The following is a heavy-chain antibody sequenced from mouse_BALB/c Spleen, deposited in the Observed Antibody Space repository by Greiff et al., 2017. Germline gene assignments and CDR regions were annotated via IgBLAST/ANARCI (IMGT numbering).Heavy chain of an antibody. Sequence: QVQLQQPGAELVRPGASVKLSCKASGYTFTSYWINWVKQRPGQGLEWIGNIYPSDSYTNYNQKFKDKATLTVDKSSSTAYMQLSSPTSEDSAVYYCTRRGDYYYGSSYYFDYWGQGTTLTVSS. CDR1: GYTFTSYW. CDR3: TRRGDYYYGSSYYFDY. CDR2: IYPSDSYT. J-gene: IGHJ2*01. D-gene: IGHD1-1*01. V-gene: IGHV1-69*02.